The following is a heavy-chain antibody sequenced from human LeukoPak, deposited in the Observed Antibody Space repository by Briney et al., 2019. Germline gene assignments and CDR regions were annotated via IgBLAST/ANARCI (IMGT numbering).Heavy chain of an antibody. CDR3: ARFLRRHDAFDI. CDR1: GGSISSYY. D-gene: IGHD2/OR15-2a*01. CDR2: IYYSGST. J-gene: IGHJ3*02. V-gene: IGHV4-59*01. Sequence: SETLSLTXTVSGGSISSYYWSWIRRTPGKGLEWIGYIYYSGSTNYNPSLKSRVTISVDTSKNQFSLKLSSVTAADTAVYYCARFLRRHDAFDIWGQGTMVTVSS.